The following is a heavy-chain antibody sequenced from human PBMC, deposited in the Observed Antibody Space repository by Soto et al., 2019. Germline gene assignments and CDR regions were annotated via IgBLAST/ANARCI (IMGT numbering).Heavy chain of an antibody. J-gene: IGHJ6*02. CDR1: GGSFSGYY. Sequence: QVHLQQWGAGLLKPSETLSLTCAVYGGSFSGYYWSWIRQPPGKGLEWIGEINHSVNTNYNPSLKSRVTISVDTSKNQSSLKLSSVTAADTAVYYCARVQYSLGAMDVWGQGTTVTVSS. CDR3: ARVQYSLGAMDV. CDR2: INHSVNT. V-gene: IGHV4-34*02. D-gene: IGHD5-18*01.